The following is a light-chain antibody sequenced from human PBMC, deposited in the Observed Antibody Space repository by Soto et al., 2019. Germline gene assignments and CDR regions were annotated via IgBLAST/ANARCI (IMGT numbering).Light chain of an antibody. J-gene: IGKJ1*01. CDR3: QQYGSSPQT. CDR2: GAS. CDR1: QTVSSDL. V-gene: IGKV3-20*01. Sequence: EIVLTQSPGTLSLSPGERATLSCRASQTVSSDLLAWYQQKPGQAPRLLIYGASHRVTGIPDRYSGSGSGTDFTLTISRLEPEDFVVYYCQQYGSSPQTFGQGTKVDIK.